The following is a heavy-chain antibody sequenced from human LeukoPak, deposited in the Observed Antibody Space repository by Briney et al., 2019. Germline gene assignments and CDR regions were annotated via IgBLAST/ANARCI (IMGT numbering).Heavy chain of an antibody. CDR3: AKGRDGYNFFDY. Sequence: AGGSLRLXCAASGFTFDDYAMHWVRQAPGKGLEWVSGISWNSGSIGYADSVKGRFTISRDNAKNSLYLQMNSLRAEDMALYYCAKGRDGYNFFDYWGQGTLVTVSS. J-gene: IGHJ4*02. CDR1: GFTFDDYA. V-gene: IGHV3-9*03. D-gene: IGHD5-24*01. CDR2: ISWNSGSI.